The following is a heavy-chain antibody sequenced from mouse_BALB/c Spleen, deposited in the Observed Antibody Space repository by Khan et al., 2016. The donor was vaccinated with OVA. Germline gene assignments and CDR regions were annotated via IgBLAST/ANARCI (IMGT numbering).Heavy chain of an antibody. V-gene: IGHV3-2*02. Sequence: EVQLVESGPGLVKPSQSLSLTCTVTGYSITSDYAWNWIRQFPGNKLEWMGYINYSGGTSYLPSLKSRISITRDTSKNQFFLQLNSVTTEDSATYDCARRFAYWGQGTLVTVS. CDR3: ARRFAY. CDR2: INYSGGT. J-gene: IGHJ3*01. CDR1: GYSITSDYA.